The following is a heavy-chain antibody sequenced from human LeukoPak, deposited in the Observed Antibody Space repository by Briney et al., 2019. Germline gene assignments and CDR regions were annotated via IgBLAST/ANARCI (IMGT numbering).Heavy chain of an antibody. CDR2: IYYSGST. V-gene: IGHV4-59*08. Sequence: SETLSLTCTVSGGSISSYYWSWIRQPPGKELEWIGYIYYSGSTNYNPSLKSRVTISVDTSKNQFSLKLSSVTAADTAVYYCARLTYYYDSSGYYYFDYWGQGTLVTVSS. J-gene: IGHJ4*02. CDR1: GGSISSYY. D-gene: IGHD3-22*01. CDR3: ARLTYYYDSSGYYYFDY.